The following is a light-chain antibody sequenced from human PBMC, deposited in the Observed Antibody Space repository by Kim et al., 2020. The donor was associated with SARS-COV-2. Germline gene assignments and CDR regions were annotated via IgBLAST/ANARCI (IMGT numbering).Light chain of an antibody. CDR1: NIGSKS. V-gene: IGLV3-21*04. Sequence: APGKTAMSTCGGNNIGSKSVHWYQQKPGQAPVLVIYYDSDRPSGIPERFSGTNSGNTATLTISRVEAGDEADYYCQVWDSSSDHPVFGGGTQLTVL. J-gene: IGLJ3*02. CDR3: QVWDSSSDHPV. CDR2: YDS.